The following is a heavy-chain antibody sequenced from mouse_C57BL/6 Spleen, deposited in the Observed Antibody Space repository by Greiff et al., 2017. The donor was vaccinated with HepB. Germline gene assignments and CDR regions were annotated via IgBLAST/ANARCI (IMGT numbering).Heavy chain of an antibody. CDR2: INPSNGGT. Sequence: VQLQQPGTELVKPGASVKLSCKASGYTFPSYWMHWVQQRPGQGLEWIGNINPSNGGTNYNEKFKSKATLTVDKSSSTAYMQLSSLTSEDSAVYYCAALYYYGSSDVDYWGQGTTLTVSS. V-gene: IGHV1-53*01. CDR3: AALYYYGSSDVDY. D-gene: IGHD1-1*01. J-gene: IGHJ2*01. CDR1: GYTFPSYW.